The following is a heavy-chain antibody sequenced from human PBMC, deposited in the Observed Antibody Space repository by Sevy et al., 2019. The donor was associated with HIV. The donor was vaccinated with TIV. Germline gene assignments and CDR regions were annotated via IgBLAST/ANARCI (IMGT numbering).Heavy chain of an antibody. V-gene: IGHV3-7*01. D-gene: IGHD6-25*01. J-gene: IGHJ1*01. CDR1: GITFKWYW. CDR3: AVPRNDFRGYRYMHD. CDR2: IKEDGAEK. Sequence: GGSLRLSCETSGITFKWYWMNWVRQAPGKGPEWVASIKEDGAEKYYVGSVDGRFTISRDNTNKFLYLQIHNLRAEDVATSYRAVPRNDFRGYRYMHDWGQGTLVTVSS.